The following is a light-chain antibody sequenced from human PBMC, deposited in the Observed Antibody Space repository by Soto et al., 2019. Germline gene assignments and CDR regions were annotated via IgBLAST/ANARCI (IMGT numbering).Light chain of an antibody. J-gene: IGKJ2*01. V-gene: IGKV3-15*01. CDR1: QSVADK. CDR2: AAS. CDR3: QQYDDWPPFT. Sequence: EVVMTQLPATLSVSPGERVSLSCRASQSVADKLAWYQQKPGQAPRLLIYAASSRAAGIPTRFSGSGSGTDFTLTISSLQPADFAVYYCQQYDDWPPFTFGQGTRLDI.